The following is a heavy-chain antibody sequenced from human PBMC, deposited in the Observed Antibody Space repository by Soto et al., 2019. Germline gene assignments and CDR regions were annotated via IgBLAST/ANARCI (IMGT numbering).Heavy chain of an antibody. J-gene: IGHJ5*02. CDR1: GYSFTNYW. CDR2: IHPGDSDT. CDR3: ARHNRYSSTWFEGWFDP. Sequence: EVQLVQSGAEVKKAGESLKISCQGSGYSFTNYWVGWVXXXXXXXXXXXXIIHPGDSDTRYSPFFQGQVTISADKSISXAYXQWXSLKXSXTAMYYXARHNRYSSTWFEGWFDPWGQGTLVTVSS. D-gene: IGHD6-13*01. V-gene: IGHV5-51*03.